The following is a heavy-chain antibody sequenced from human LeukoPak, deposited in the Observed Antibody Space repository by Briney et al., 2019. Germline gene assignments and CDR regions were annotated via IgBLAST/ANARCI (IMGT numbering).Heavy chain of an antibody. V-gene: IGHV3-30*02. Sequence: GGSLRLSCAASGFTFSSYGMHWVRQAPGKGLEWVAFIRYDGSNKYYADSVKGRFTISRDNSKNTLYLQMNSLRAEDTAVYYCAKSYSGYDLGSIPWFAPWGQGTLVTVSS. CDR1: GFTFSSYG. J-gene: IGHJ5*02. CDR3: AKSYSGYDLGSIPWFAP. D-gene: IGHD5-12*01. CDR2: IRYDGSNK.